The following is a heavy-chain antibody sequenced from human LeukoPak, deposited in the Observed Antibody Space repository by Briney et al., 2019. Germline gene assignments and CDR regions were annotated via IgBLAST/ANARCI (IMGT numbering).Heavy chain of an antibody. CDR3: ATSRTFDY. Sequence: QPGGSLRLSCAASGFTLSSYWMHWVRQAPGKGLVWVSHINIDGSNTRYADSVEGRFTISRDNAKNTLYLQMNSLRVDDTAVYYCATSRTFDYWGQGTLVTVSS. V-gene: IGHV3-74*01. CDR2: INIDGSNT. CDR1: GFTLSSYW. J-gene: IGHJ4*02.